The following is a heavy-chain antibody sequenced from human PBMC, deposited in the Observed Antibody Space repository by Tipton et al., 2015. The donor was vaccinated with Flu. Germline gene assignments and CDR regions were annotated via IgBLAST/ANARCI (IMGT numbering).Heavy chain of an antibody. CDR1: GYSIRSAYY. J-gene: IGHJ4*02. Sequence: LRLSCSVSGYSIRSAYYWCWVRRPPGKGLEWIGTIYHSGTTYYNPSLKSRLTISVDTSKNQFSLRLSSVTAADTAVYYCARHPCDSVRGVIDYWGQGTQVTVSS. V-gene: IGHV4-38-2*01. CDR3: ARHPCDSVRGVIDY. D-gene: IGHD3-10*02. CDR2: IYHSGTT.